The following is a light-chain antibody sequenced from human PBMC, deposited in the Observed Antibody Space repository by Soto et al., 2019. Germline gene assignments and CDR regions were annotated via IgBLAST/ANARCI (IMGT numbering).Light chain of an antibody. CDR3: CSYAGSSTPYV. CDR2: EVS. CDR1: SSDVGSYNL. V-gene: IGLV2-23*02. Sequence: LTQPASVSGSPGQSITISCTGTSSDVGSYNLVSWYQQHPGKAPKLMIYEVSQRPSGLSYRFSGSKSGNTASLTISRLQAEDEADYYCCSYAGSSTPYVFGTGTKVTVL. J-gene: IGLJ1*01.